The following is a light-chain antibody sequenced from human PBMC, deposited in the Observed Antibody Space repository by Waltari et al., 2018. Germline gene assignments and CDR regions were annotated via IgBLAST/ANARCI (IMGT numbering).Light chain of an antibody. Sequence: DIQMTQSPSSLSASMGDRVTISCRASHNINTYLNWYQQKPGEAPKFLIYAGSVLQSGVPSRFSGSGFETDFTLTISDLQPEDFATYYCQQSYTNPQTFGQGTRVEVK. CDR2: AGS. CDR3: QQSYTNPQT. J-gene: IGKJ1*01. CDR1: HNINTY. V-gene: IGKV1-39*01.